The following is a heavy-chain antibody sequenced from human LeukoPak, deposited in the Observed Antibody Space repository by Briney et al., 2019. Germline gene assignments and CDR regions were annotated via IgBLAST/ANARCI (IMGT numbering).Heavy chain of an antibody. D-gene: IGHD5-12*01. J-gene: IGHJ3*02. Sequence: ASVKVSCKVSGYTLTELSMDWVRQAPGKGLEWMGGFDPEDGERIYAQKFQGRVTMTEDTSTDTAYMELSSPSSEDTALYYSATLGYPPSAFDIWGQGTMVTVSS. CDR1: GYTLTELS. V-gene: IGHV1-24*01. CDR3: ATLGYPPSAFDI. CDR2: FDPEDGER.